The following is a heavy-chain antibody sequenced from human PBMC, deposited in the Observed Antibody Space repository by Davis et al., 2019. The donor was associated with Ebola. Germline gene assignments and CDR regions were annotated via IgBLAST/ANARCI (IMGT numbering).Heavy chain of an antibody. Sequence: PGGSLRLSCAASGFTFSSYGMHWVRQAPGKGLEWVAFIRYDGSNKYYADSGKGRFTISRENSKKTLYLQMNSLRAEDTAVYYCAKGGHGTIFGVLDYWGQGTLVTVSS. CDR1: GFTFSSYG. CDR3: AKGGHGTIFGVLDY. CDR2: IRYDGSNK. J-gene: IGHJ4*02. D-gene: IGHD3-3*01. V-gene: IGHV3-30*02.